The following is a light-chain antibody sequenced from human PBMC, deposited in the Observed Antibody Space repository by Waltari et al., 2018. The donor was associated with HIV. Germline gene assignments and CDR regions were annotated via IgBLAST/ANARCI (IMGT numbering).Light chain of an antibody. Sequence: QSVLTQPPSVSGAPGQRVTISCTGSSSNIGAGSDVHWYQQLPGTDPKLLIYDNNNRPSGVPDRFSGSKSGTSASLAITGLQAEDEADYYCQSYDSGLRVFGGGTKLTVL. CDR3: QSYDSGLRV. J-gene: IGLJ3*02. CDR2: DNN. V-gene: IGLV1-40*01. CDR1: SSNIGAGSD.